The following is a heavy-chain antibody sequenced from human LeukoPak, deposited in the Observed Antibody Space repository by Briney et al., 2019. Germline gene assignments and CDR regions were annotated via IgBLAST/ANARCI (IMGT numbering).Heavy chain of an antibody. Sequence: ASVKVSCKASGYTFTSYDINWVRQATGQGLEWMGWMNPNSGNTGYAQKFQGRVTMTRNTSISTAYMELSSLRSEDTAVYYCARDHRRRYDSSGYSPSLGYWGQGTLVTVSS. CDR3: ARDHRRRYDSSGYSPSLGY. V-gene: IGHV1-8*01. J-gene: IGHJ4*02. CDR1: GYTFTSYD. CDR2: MNPNSGNT. D-gene: IGHD3-22*01.